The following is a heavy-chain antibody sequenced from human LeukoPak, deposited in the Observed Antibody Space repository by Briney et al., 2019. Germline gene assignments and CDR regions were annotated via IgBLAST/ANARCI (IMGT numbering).Heavy chain of an antibody. CDR3: AITKSTIFGVVHDY. V-gene: IGHV4-59*08. Sequence: PSETLSLTCTVSGGSISIYYWSWIRQPPGKGLEWIGYIYYSGSTNYNPSLKSRVTISVDTSKNQFSLKLSSVTAADTAVYYCAITKSTIFGVVHDYWGQGTLVTVSS. J-gene: IGHJ4*02. CDR2: IYYSGST. D-gene: IGHD3-3*01. CDR1: GGSISIYY.